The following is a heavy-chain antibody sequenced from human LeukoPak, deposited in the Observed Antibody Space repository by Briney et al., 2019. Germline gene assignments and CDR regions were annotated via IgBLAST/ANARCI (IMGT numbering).Heavy chain of an antibody. CDR3: TRDSGTYRPIDY. D-gene: IGHD3-16*02. CDR1: GFTFSNSW. J-gene: IGHJ4*02. Sequence: GGPPRLSCAASGFTFSNSWMSWVRQAPGKGLEWVATIKPDGSAQYYVDSVKGRFTISRDNAESSVYLELNSLRVDDTAIYYCTRDSGTYRPIDYWGQGTLVTVSS. V-gene: IGHV3-7*01. CDR2: IKPDGSAQ.